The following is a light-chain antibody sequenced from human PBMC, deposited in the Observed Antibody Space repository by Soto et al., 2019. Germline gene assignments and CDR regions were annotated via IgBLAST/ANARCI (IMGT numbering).Light chain of an antibody. V-gene: IGKV3-20*01. CDR2: GAS. CDR1: QSVSSSY. CDR3: QQYGSSGT. Sequence: EIVLTQSPGTLSLSPGERATLSCRASQSVSSSYLAWYQQKPGQAPRLLIYGASSRATGIPDRFSGSGSETDFTLTISRLETEDFAVYYCQQYGSSGTFGQGTKVEIK. J-gene: IGKJ1*01.